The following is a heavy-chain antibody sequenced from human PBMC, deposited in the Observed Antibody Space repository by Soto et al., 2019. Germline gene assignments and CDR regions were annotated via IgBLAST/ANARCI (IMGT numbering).Heavy chain of an antibody. Sequence: PGGSLRLSCAASGFTFSSYAMPWVRQAPGKGLEWVAVISYDGSNKYYADSVKGRFTISRDNSYNTLYLQMNSLRAEDTVMYYCARGESIAAAGTVPFDIRGQGTMVTGS. CDR1: GFTFSSYA. J-gene: IGHJ3*02. CDR3: ARGESIAAAGTVPFDI. V-gene: IGHV3-30-3*01. D-gene: IGHD6-13*01. CDR2: ISYDGSNK.